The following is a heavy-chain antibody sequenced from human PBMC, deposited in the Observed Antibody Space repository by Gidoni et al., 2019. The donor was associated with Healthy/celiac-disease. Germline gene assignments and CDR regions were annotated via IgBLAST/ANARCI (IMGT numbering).Heavy chain of an antibody. CDR3: ARERDMRDYGADFDY. CDR1: GYTFTSYG. V-gene: IGHV1-18*01. D-gene: IGHD4-17*01. J-gene: IGHJ4*02. CDR2: ISAYNGNT. Sequence: QVQLVQSGAEVKKPGASGKVSCKASGYTFTSYGISWVRQAPGQGLEWMGWISAYNGNTNYAQKLQGRVTMTTDTSTSTAYMELRSLRSDDTAVYYCARERDMRDYGADFDYWGQGTLVTVSS.